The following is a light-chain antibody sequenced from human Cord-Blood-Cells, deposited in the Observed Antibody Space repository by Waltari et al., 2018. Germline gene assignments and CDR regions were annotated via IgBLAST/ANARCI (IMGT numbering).Light chain of an antibody. CDR3: QQYNNWPPYT. CDR2: GAS. V-gene: IGKV3-15*01. CDR1: QSVSSN. J-gene: IGKJ2*01. Sequence: EIVMTQSPATLSVSPGERATLSCRASQSVSSNVAWYQQKPGQAPRLIICGASTRPTGIPARFSGSGSGTEFTLTISSLQSEDFAVYYCQQYNNWPPYTFGQGTKLEIK.